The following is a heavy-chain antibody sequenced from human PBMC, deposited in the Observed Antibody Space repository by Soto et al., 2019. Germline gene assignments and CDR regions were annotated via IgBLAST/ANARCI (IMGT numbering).Heavy chain of an antibody. V-gene: IGHV3-74*01. CDR3: ARGRGLPNYIDY. CDR1: GFTFSSYW. Sequence: GGSLRLSCAASGFTFSSYWMHWVRQAPGKGLVWVSRINSDGSSASYADSVKGRLTISRDNAKNTLYLQMNSLRAEDMAVYYCARGRGLPNYIDYWGQGALVTVSS. J-gene: IGHJ4*02. D-gene: IGHD3-10*01. CDR2: INSDGSSA.